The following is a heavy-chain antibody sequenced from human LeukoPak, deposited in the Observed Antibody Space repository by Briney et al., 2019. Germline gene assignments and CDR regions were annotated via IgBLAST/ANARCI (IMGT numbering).Heavy chain of an antibody. CDR2: ISAYNGNT. Sequence: ASVKVSCKASGYTFTSYGISWVRQAPGQGLEWMGWISAYNGNTNYAQKLQGRVTMTTDTSTSTAYMELRSLRSDDTAVYYCARAGGIFGVVISSIGNYFDYWGQGTLVTVSS. CDR3: ARAGGIFGVVISSIGNYFDY. V-gene: IGHV1-18*01. D-gene: IGHD3-3*01. J-gene: IGHJ4*02. CDR1: GYTFTSYG.